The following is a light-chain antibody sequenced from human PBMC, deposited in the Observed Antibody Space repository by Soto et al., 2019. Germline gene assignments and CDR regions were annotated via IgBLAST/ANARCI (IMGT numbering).Light chain of an antibody. CDR2: GAS. CDR3: QQSGSSSGWT. CDR1: QSVSSSY. V-gene: IGKV3-20*01. Sequence: EIVLTQSPGTLSLSPGERATLSCRASQSVSSSYLAWYQQKPGQAPRLLIYGASSRATGIPDRFSGSGSGTDFTLTISRLEPEDFAVYYCQQSGSSSGWTFGQGTKVDIK. J-gene: IGKJ1*01.